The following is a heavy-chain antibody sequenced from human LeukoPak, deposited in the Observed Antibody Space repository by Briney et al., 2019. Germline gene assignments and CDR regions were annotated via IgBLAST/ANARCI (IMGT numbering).Heavy chain of an antibody. J-gene: IGHJ4*02. CDR1: GGSISSSSYY. D-gene: IGHD3-22*01. Sequence: SETLSLTCTVSGGSISSSSYYWGWIRQPPGKGLEWIGSIYYSGSTYYNPSLKSRVTISVDTSKNQFSLKLSFVTAADTAVYYCARQKGSAYPWYFDYWGQGTLVTVSS. CDR3: ARQKGSAYPWYFDY. V-gene: IGHV4-39*01. CDR2: IYYSGST.